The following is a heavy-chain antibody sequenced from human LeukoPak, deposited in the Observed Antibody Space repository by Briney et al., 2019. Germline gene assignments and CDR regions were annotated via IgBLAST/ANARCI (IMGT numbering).Heavy chain of an antibody. CDR3: ARDERVAGTGGAFDI. D-gene: IGHD6-19*01. J-gene: IGHJ3*02. V-gene: IGHV1-69*04. Sequence: ASVKVSCKASGGTFSSYAISWVRQAPGQGLEWMGRIIPILGIANYARKFQGRVTITADKSTSTAYMELSSLRSEDTAVYYCARDERVAGTGGAFDIWGQGTMVTVSS. CDR1: GGTFSSYA. CDR2: IIPILGIA.